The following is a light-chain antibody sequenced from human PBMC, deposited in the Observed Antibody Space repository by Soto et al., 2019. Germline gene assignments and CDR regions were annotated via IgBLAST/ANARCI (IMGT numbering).Light chain of an antibody. Sequence: QPVLTQSSSASASLGSSVKLTCTLSSGHSTYVIAWHQQQPGMAPRYLMKVEGSGSYNKGSGVPDRFSGSSSGADRYLTISNLQSDDEADYYCETWDTDTRVFGGGTQLTVL. CDR3: ETWDTDTRV. V-gene: IGLV4-60*03. CDR2: VEGSGSY. J-gene: IGLJ3*02. CDR1: SGHSTYV.